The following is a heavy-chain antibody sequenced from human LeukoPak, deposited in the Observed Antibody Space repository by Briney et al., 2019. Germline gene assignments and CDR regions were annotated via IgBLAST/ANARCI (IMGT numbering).Heavy chain of an antibody. Sequence: PSETLSLTCSVSEDSSSGGVYYWSWIRQPAGKGLEWIGRISTTGVTNYNPSLRSRVTISIDTSKSQFSLMLSSVTAADTAIYYCARAENGCRYSSCYGHWGQGTLVTVSS. V-gene: IGHV4-61*02. CDR1: EDSSSGGVYY. CDR3: ARAENGCRYSSCYGH. CDR2: ISTTGVT. J-gene: IGHJ4*02. D-gene: IGHD3-16*02.